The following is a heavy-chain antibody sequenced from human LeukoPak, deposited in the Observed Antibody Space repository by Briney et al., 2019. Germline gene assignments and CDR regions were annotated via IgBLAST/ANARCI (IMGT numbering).Heavy chain of an antibody. V-gene: IGHV1-69*13. Sequence: ASVKVSCTASGGTFSSYAISWVRQAPGQGLEWMGGIIPIFGTANYAQKFQGRVTITADESTSTAYMELSSLRSEDTAVYYCARLGPHYGGNPDNWFDPWGQGTLVTVSS. CDR1: GGTFSSYA. D-gene: IGHD4-23*01. CDR3: ARLGPHYGGNPDNWFDP. CDR2: IIPIFGTA. J-gene: IGHJ5*02.